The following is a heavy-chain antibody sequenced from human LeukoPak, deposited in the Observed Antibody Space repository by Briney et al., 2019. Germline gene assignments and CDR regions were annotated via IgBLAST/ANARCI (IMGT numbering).Heavy chain of an antibody. V-gene: IGHV1-46*01. Sequence: ASVNVSCKASGYIFTSYFMHWVGQAPGQGLDGMGIINPSGGSTSYAQKFQGRVTITADKSTSTAYMELSSLRSEDTAVYYCARGNEDIVVVPAGDWFDPWGRGTLVTVSS. CDR2: INPSGGST. CDR3: ARGNEDIVVVPAGDWFDP. D-gene: IGHD2-2*01. J-gene: IGHJ5*02. CDR1: GYIFTSYF.